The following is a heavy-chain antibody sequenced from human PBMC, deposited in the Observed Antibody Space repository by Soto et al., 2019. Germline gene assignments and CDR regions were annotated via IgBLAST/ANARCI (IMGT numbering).Heavy chain of an antibody. CDR3: ARVGYSSSWNYGMDV. CDR1: GFTFSSYD. CDR2: IGTAGDT. J-gene: IGHJ6*02. Sequence: EVQLVESGGGLVQPGGSLRLSCAASGFTFSSYDMHWVRQATGKGLEWVSAIGTAGDTYYPGSVKGRFTISRENAKNSLYLQMNSLRAEDTAVYYCARVGYSSSWNYGMDVWGQGTTVTVSS. V-gene: IGHV3-13*01. D-gene: IGHD6-13*01.